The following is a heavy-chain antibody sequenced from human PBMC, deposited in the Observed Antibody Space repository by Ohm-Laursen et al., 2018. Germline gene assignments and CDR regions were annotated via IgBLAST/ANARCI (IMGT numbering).Heavy chain of an antibody. CDR1: GESFSGSY. V-gene: IGHV4-34*01. J-gene: IGHJ4*02. Sequence: SDTLSLTCTVYGESFSGSYCSWIRQPPGKGLEWIGEINHRGTTNYKSSLKSRVTISVDTSKNQLSLELTSVTAADTAVYYCVRGGPGGPPDDYWGQGTLVTVSS. CDR2: INHRGTT. CDR3: VRGGPGGPPDDY. D-gene: IGHD2-15*01.